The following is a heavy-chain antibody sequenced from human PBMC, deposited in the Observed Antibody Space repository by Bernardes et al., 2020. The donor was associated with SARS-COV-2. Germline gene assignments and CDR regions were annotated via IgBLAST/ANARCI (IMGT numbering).Heavy chain of an antibody. CDR1: GGSFSGYY. CDR3: ARGAYGSGSYYGAFDI. J-gene: IGHJ3*02. Sequence: SETLSLTCAVYGGSFSGYYWSWIRQPPGKGLEWIGEINHSGSTNYNPSLKSRVTISVDKSKNQFSLKLSSVTAADTAVYYCARGAYGSGSYYGAFDIWGQGTMVTVSS. CDR2: INHSGST. V-gene: IGHV4-34*01. D-gene: IGHD3-10*01.